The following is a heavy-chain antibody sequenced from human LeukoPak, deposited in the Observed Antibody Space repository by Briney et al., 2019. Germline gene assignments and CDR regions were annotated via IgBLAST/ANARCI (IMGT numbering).Heavy chain of an antibody. CDR3: ARGYCSGGSCSWFDP. D-gene: IGHD2-15*01. J-gene: IGHJ5*02. Sequence: ASVKVSCKASGYTFTSYYMHWVRQAPGQRLEWMGWINAGNGNTKYSQEFQGRVTITRDTSASTAYMELSSLRSEDMAVYYCARGYCSGGSCSWFDPWGQGTLVTVSS. CDR1: GYTFTSYY. CDR2: INAGNGNT. V-gene: IGHV1-3*03.